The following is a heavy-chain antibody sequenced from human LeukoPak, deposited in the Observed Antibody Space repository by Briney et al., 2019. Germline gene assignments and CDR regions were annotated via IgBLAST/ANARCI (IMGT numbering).Heavy chain of an antibody. J-gene: IGHJ4*02. Sequence: ASVKVSCKASGYTFTSYYMHWVRQAPGQGLEWMGIINPSGGSTSYAQKFQGRVTMTRDTSTSTVYMELSSLRSEDTAVYYCARALGGPSRITGTTREGPDSDYWGQGTLVTVSS. V-gene: IGHV1-46*01. CDR1: GYTFTSYY. CDR2: INPSGGST. CDR3: ARALGGPSRITGTTREGPDSDY. D-gene: IGHD1-7*01.